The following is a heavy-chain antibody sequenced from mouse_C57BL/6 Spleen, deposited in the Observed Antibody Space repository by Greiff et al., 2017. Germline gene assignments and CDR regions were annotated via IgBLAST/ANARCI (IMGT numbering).Heavy chain of an antibody. J-gene: IGHJ4*01. CDR3: ALLMGDYYAMDY. D-gene: IGHD2-12*01. Sequence: VQLQQSGPELVKPGDSVKISCKASGYSFTGYFMNWVMQSHGKSLEWIGRINPYNGDTFYNQKFKGKATLTVDKSSSTAHMELRSLTSEDSAVYYCALLMGDYYAMDYWGQGTSVTVSS. V-gene: IGHV1-20*01. CDR2: INPYNGDT. CDR1: GYSFTGYF.